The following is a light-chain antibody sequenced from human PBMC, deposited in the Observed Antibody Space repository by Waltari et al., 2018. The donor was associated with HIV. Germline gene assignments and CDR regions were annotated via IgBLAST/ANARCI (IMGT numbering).Light chain of an antibody. J-gene: IGKJ4*01. V-gene: IGKV2-28*01. CDR3: MQALQTPLT. CDR2: LGA. CDR1: RSLLHINGYNY. Sequence: DIVLTQSPLYLAVTPGEPASISCRSSRSLLHINGYNYLDWYLQKPGQSPQLLIFLGANRASGVPDRFSGSGSGTEFILKISRVEAEDVGHYYCMQALQTPLTFGGGTKVEIK.